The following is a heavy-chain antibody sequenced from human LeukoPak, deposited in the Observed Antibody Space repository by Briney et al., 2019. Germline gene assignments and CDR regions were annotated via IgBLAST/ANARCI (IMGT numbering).Heavy chain of an antibody. Sequence: ASVKVSCKASGYTFTSYAMHWVRQAPGQRLEWMGWINAGNGNTKYSQKFQGRVTITRDTSASTAYMELRSLRSDDTAVYYCARDPIVGVTFVDAFDIWGQGTMVTVSS. CDR2: INAGNGNT. D-gene: IGHD1-26*01. CDR1: GYTFTSYA. J-gene: IGHJ3*02. CDR3: ARDPIVGVTFVDAFDI. V-gene: IGHV1-3*01.